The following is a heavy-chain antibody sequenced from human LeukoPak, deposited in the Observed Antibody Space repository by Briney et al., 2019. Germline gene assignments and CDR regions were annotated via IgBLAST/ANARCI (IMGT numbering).Heavy chain of an antibody. V-gene: IGHV4-61*01. Sequence: SETLSLTCTVSGGSVSSGSYYWSWIRQPPGKGLEWIGYIYYSGSTNYNPSLKSRVTISVDTSKNQFSLKLTSVTAADTAVYYCARSRGAVAGWSFDIWGQGTVVTVSS. CDR2: IYYSGST. J-gene: IGHJ3*02. CDR3: ARSRGAVAGWSFDI. D-gene: IGHD6-19*01. CDR1: GGSVSSGSYY.